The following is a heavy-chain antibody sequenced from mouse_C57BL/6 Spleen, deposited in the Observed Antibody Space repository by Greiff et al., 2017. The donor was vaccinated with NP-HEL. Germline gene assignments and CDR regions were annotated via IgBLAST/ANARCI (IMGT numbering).Heavy chain of an antibody. V-gene: IGHV1-80*01. CDR3: ARGGYYGSSFAY. CDR1: GYAFSSYW. J-gene: IGHJ3*01. CDR2: IYPGDGDT. D-gene: IGHD1-1*01. Sequence: VQLQQSGAELVKPGASVKISCKASGYAFSSYWMNWVKQRPGKGLEWIGQIYPGDGDTNYNGKFKGTATLTADKSSSTAYMQLSSLTSEDSAVYFCARGGYYGSSFAYWGQGTLVTVSA.